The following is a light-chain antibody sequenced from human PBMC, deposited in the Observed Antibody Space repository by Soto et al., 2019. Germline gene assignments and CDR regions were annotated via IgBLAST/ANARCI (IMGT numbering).Light chain of an antibody. CDR2: DAS. Sequence: EIGLTQSPGTLSLSPGERATLFCRANQTLNLNYLAWYQQKPGQAPRLLIYDASTRATGAPDRFSGTGSATDFTLIINRLEPEDFAVYYCHQYYRTPRTFGQGTKVDIK. CDR1: QTLNLNY. CDR3: HQYYRTPRT. V-gene: IGKV3-20*01. J-gene: IGKJ1*01.